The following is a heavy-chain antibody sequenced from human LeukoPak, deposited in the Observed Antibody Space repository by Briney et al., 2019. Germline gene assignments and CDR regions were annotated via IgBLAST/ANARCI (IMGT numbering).Heavy chain of an antibody. CDR3: ARDYADYVGYFFFDY. V-gene: IGHV3-23*01. CDR2: ISGGGETT. CDR1: GFIFDYYA. D-gene: IGHD4-17*01. Sequence: GGSLRLSCAASGFIFDYYAMTWVRQAPGKGLEWVSSISGGGETTYYADSAKGRFTISRDNSQNTLYLQMNSLRAEDTAVYYCARDYADYVGYFFFDYWGQGTLVTVSS. J-gene: IGHJ4*02.